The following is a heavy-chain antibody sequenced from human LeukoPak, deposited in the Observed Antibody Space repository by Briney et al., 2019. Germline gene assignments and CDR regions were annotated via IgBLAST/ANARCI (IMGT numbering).Heavy chain of an antibody. D-gene: IGHD2-21*02. Sequence: PGGSLRLSCAASGFTFNTYVMNWVRQAPGKGLEWVSSISGSGDSTFYADSVKGRFTISRDNSKSTLYLQMNSLRAEDTAVYYCAREQVVTAIVGEDAFDIWGQGTMVTVSS. J-gene: IGHJ3*02. CDR1: GFTFNTYV. CDR2: ISGSGDST. CDR3: AREQVVTAIVGEDAFDI. V-gene: IGHV3-23*01.